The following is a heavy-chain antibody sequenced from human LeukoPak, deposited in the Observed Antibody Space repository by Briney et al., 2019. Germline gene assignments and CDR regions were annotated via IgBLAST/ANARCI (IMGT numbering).Heavy chain of an antibody. J-gene: IGHJ4*02. CDR3: ARDRGEGDYVWGSYRAPYFDY. CDR1: GGSISSSSYY. Sequence: SETLSLTCTVSGGSISSSSYYWGWIRQPPGKGLEWIVYIYYSGSTNYNPSPKSRVTISVDTSKNQFSLKLSYVTAGDTAVYYCARDRGEGDYVWGSYRAPYFDYWGQGTLVTVSS. V-gene: IGHV4-61*01. CDR2: IYYSGST. D-gene: IGHD3-16*02.